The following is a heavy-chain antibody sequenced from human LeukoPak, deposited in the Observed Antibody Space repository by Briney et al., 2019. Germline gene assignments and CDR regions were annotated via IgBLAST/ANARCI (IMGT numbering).Heavy chain of an antibody. V-gene: IGHV3-73*01. D-gene: IGHD2-2*01. CDR1: GFTFSGSA. Sequence: GGSLKLSCAASGFTFSGSAMHWVRQASGKGLEWVGRIRSKANSYATAYAASVKGRFTISRDDSKNTAYLQMNSLKTEYTAVYYCTRQPDIVVVPAAALDYWGQGTLVTVSS. CDR2: IRSKANSYAT. CDR3: TRQPDIVVVPAAALDY. J-gene: IGHJ4*02.